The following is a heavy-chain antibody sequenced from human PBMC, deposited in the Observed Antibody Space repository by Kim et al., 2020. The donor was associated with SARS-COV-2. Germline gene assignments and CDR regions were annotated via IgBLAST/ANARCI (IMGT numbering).Heavy chain of an antibody. D-gene: IGHD2-15*01. CDR2: VSFNGHS. CDR3: ASVLTPNVFDV. V-gene: IGHV4-59*01. CDR1: GDSSKSYY. Sequence: SETLSLTCTVSGDSSKSYYWSWVRQPPGKGLEWIGYVSFNGHSDYNPSLKSRATISEDMSKNQFSLSLTSVIAADAATYYCASVLTPNVFDVCGQGTIVTVS. J-gene: IGHJ3*01.